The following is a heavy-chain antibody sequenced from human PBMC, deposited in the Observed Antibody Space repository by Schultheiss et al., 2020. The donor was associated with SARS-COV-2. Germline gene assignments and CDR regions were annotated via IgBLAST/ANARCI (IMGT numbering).Heavy chain of an antibody. CDR2: IYYSGST. Sequence: SETLSLTCTVSGGSISSGGYYWSWIRQHPGKGLEWIGYIYYSGSTYYNPSLKSRVTISVDTSKNQFSLKLSSVTAADTAVYYCAGESMWEYGMDVWGQGTTVTVSS. D-gene: IGHD1-26*01. V-gene: IGHV4-31*03. CDR1: GGSISSGGYY. CDR3: AGESMWEYGMDV. J-gene: IGHJ6*02.